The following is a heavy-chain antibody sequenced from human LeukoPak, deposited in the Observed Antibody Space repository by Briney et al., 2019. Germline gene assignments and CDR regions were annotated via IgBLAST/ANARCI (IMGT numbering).Heavy chain of an antibody. V-gene: IGHV4-39*07. J-gene: IGHJ4*02. CDR3: AREGLVATIGGGFDY. CDR2: IYYSGST. D-gene: IGHD5-12*01. Sequence: SETLSLTCTVSGGSISSSSYYWGWIRQPPGKGLEWIGSIYYSGSTYYNPSLKSRVTISVDTSKNQFSLKLSSVTAADTAVYYCAREGLVATIGGGFDYWGQGTPVTVSS. CDR1: GGSISSSSYY.